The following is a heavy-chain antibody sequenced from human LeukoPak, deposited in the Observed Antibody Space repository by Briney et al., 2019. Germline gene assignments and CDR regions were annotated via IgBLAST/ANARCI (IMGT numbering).Heavy chain of an antibody. CDR3: ARGDEEGAWSIVVVPAAIPYAFDI. D-gene: IGHD2-2*02. Sequence: SETLSLTCTVSGGSISSSSYYWGWIRQPPGKGREWIGSIYYSGSTYYNPSLKSRVTISVDTSNNQFSLKLSSVTAADTGVYYCARGDEEGAWSIVVVPAAIPYAFDIWGQGTMVTVSS. V-gene: IGHV4-39*07. CDR2: IYYSGST. J-gene: IGHJ3*02. CDR1: GGSISSSSYY.